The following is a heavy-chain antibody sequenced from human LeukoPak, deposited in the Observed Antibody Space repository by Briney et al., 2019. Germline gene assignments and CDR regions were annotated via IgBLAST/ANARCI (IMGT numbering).Heavy chain of an antibody. CDR3: ARSMVTTDRNFDH. CDR1: GGSFSGYY. Sequence: PSETLSLTCAVYGGSFSGYYWSWIRQPPGRGPEWIGTVSHTGATQYSPSLTSRVTISLDTSKNQFSLSLNSVTAADTAIFYCARSMVTTDRNFDHWGQGTLVTVSS. J-gene: IGHJ4*01. CDR2: VSHTGAT. V-gene: IGHV4-34*01. D-gene: IGHD2-21*02.